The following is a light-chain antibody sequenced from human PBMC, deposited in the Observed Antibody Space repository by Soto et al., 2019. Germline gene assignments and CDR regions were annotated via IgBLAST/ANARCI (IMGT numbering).Light chain of an antibody. Sequence: DIQMNQSPSSLSASVGDRVTITCRASQTITRYLNWYQQKPGKAPILLISRISSLRGGVPSRFSGSGSGTDFTLTISSLQPEDLASDYCQQSDTIPRTFGGGTKGEI. CDR1: QTITRY. J-gene: IGKJ4*01. V-gene: IGKV1-39*01. CDR3: QQSDTIPRT. CDR2: RIS.